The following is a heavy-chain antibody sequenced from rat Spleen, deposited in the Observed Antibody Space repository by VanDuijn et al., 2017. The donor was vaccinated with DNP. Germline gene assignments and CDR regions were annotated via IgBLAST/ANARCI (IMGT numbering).Heavy chain of an antibody. V-gene: IGHV2-19*01. CDR2: IRSGGST. Sequence: QVELKESGPGLVQPSQTLSLTCTVSGFSLTDYSVHWVRQPPGKGLEWMGRIRSGGSTDYNSVLKSRLSISGDTSKSQVFLKVNSLQTEDTAMYFCTRADYWGQGVMVTVSS. J-gene: IGHJ2*01. CDR3: TRADY. CDR1: GFSLTDYS.